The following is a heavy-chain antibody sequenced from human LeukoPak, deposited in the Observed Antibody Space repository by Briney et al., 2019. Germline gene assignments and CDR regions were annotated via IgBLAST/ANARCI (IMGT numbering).Heavy chain of an antibody. J-gene: IGHJ4*02. D-gene: IGHD2/OR15-2a*01. Sequence: SETLSLTCSVSRDSITTSYWNWIRQPPGQGLEWIGSIFYSGNTKYNPALQSRVTISVDTSKNQFSLEVNSVTAADTAVYYCARGRLSPSAFRPFEHWGRGTLVTVSS. CDR2: IFYSGNT. V-gene: IGHV4-59*01. CDR1: RDSITTSY. CDR3: ARGRLSPSAFRPFEH.